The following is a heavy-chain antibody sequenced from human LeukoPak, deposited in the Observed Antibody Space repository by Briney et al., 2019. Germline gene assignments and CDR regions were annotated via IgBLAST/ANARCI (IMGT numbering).Heavy chain of an antibody. Sequence: GESLKISCKGSGYSFTSYWIGWVRQMPGKGLEWMGIIYPGDSDTRYSPSFQGQVTISADKSISTAYLQWSSLKASDTAMYYCARGTEIVVVIPYYFDYWGQGTLVIVSS. CDR1: GYSFTSYW. V-gene: IGHV5-51*01. J-gene: IGHJ4*02. D-gene: IGHD3-22*01. CDR3: ARGTEIVVVIPYYFDY. CDR2: IYPGDSDT.